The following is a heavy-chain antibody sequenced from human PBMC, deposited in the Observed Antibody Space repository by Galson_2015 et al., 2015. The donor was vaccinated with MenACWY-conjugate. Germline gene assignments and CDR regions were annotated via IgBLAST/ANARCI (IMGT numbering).Heavy chain of an antibody. Sequence: CAISGDSVSSNSAAWNWIRQSPSRGFEWLGRTYYRSQWHYDYAVSVKGRMTINPDTFKNEISLQLHSVTPEDTAVYYCAREGSSRYHSDYFCCASWGQGTLVTVSS. J-gene: IGHJ5*02. CDR1: GDSVSSNSAA. D-gene: IGHD3-22*01. V-gene: IGHV6-1*01. CDR3: AREGSSRYHSDYFCCAS. CDR2: TYYRSQWHY.